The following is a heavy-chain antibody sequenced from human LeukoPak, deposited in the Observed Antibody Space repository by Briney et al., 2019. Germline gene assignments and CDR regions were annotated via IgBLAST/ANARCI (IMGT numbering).Heavy chain of an antibody. CDR2: ISGTGGST. V-gene: IGHV3-23*01. CDR1: GFTFSPYS. CDR3: AKTGYNYGYGAFHI. Sequence: GGSLRLSCAASGFTFSPYSMSWVRQAPGKGLEWVSVISGTGGSTYYADSVKGRFTISRDNSKNTLYLQMNSLRAEDTAVYYCAKTGYNYGYGAFHICGHGKMVTVSS. J-gene: IGHJ3*02. D-gene: IGHD5-18*01.